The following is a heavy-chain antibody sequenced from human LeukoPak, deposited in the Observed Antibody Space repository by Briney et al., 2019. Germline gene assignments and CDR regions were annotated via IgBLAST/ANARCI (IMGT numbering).Heavy chain of an antibody. CDR3: ARGYYDSSAYYSADY. Sequence: ASVKVSCKASGYTFTGHYIHWVRQAPGQGLGWMGWINPNTGDTNYAQKFQGRVTMTRDTSISTAYMELTRLRSDDTAVYYCARGYYDSSAYYSADYWGQGTLVTVSS. D-gene: IGHD3-22*01. V-gene: IGHV1-2*02. CDR2: INPNTGDT. CDR1: GYTFTGHY. J-gene: IGHJ4*02.